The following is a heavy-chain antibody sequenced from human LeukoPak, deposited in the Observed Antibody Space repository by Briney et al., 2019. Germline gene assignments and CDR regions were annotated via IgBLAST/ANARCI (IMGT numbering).Heavy chain of an antibody. CDR1: GFTFRTSS. CDR3: VNGIGITVAGTGTSR. V-gene: IGHV3-64D*06. J-gene: IGHJ4*02. Sequence: GGSLILSCSVSGFTFRTSSMHWVRQAPGKGLEYVSAISNNGDNTYHADSVKGRFTVSRDNSKNTLYLQMSSLRPEDTAIYYCVNGIGITVAGTGTSRWGQGTLVTVSS. D-gene: IGHD6-19*01. CDR2: ISNNGDNT.